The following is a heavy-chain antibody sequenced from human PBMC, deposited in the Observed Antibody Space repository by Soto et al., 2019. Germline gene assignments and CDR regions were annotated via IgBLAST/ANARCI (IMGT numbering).Heavy chain of an antibody. D-gene: IGHD1-26*01. CDR3: AREPVGPDYAMDV. CDR2: LGFDGGGR. J-gene: IGHJ6*02. Sequence: ESGGGVVPPGTSLRLSCAASGFDFSSYGMHWVRQTPGKGLEWVAVLGFDGGGRYYADSVKGRFTISRDNSKKMLYLQMDSLRAGDTASYYCAREPVGPDYAMDVWGQGTTVTVSS. V-gene: IGHV3-33*01. CDR1: GFDFSSYG.